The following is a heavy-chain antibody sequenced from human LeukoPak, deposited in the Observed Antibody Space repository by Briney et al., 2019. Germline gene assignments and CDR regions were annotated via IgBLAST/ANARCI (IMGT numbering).Heavy chain of an antibody. CDR3: TRDYYDTRGYYYGGY. J-gene: IGHJ4*02. CDR2: INPDSGGT. CDR1: GYTFTDYY. V-gene: IGHV1-2*02. D-gene: IGHD3-22*01. Sequence: EASVKVSCKASGYTFTDYYLHWVRQAPGQSLEWMGWINPDSGGTGSARKFLTRVTMTRDTSTSTAYMELSSLRSDDTAIYYCTRDYYDTRGYYYGGYWGQGTLVTVSS.